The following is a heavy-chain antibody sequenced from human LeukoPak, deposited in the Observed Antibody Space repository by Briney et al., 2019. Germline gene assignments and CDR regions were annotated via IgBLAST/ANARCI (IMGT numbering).Heavy chain of an antibody. J-gene: IGHJ4*02. CDR3: ARRGLHDY. CDR1: GFTYSDYW. CDR2: IKGDGSVK. D-gene: IGHD5/OR15-5a*01. Sequence: GGSLRLSCVASGFTYSDYWMSWVRQGPGKGLEWVATIKGDGSVKNYVDSVKGRFTISRDNAKNSVFLQMDSLRVEDTALYYFARRGLHDYWGQGTLVTVSS. V-gene: IGHV3-7*03.